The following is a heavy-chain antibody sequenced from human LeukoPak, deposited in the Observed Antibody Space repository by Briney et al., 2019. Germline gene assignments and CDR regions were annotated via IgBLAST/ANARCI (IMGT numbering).Heavy chain of an antibody. CDR2: MSSGGTYI. V-gene: IGHV3-21*06. Sequence: GGSLRLSCAASGFTFSTYAMTWVRQAPGKGLEWVSSMSSGGTYIYYTDSVRGRFTISRDNAKDSLFLLMNSLRVEDTAVYYCARGRPTGSSRRFIVQWGQGTLVSVSS. D-gene: IGHD1-26*01. CDR3: ARGRPTGSSRRFIVQ. CDR1: GFTFSTYA. J-gene: IGHJ4*02.